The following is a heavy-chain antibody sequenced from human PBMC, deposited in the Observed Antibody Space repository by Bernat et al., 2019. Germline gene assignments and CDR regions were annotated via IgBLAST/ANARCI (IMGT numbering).Heavy chain of an antibody. CDR3: ARDLTSSLTPEYVQH. V-gene: IGHV3-23*01. J-gene: IGHJ1*01. D-gene: IGHD4-11*01. CDR2: ISGSGSST. Sequence: EVQLLESGGGLVQPGGSLRLSCAASGFTFSSYVMSWVRQAPGKGLEWVSSISGSGSSTYFADSVKGRFTISRDNSKNTLYLQMNSLTVDDTAVYYCARDLTSSLTPEYVQHWGQGTLVTVSS. CDR1: GFTFSSYV.